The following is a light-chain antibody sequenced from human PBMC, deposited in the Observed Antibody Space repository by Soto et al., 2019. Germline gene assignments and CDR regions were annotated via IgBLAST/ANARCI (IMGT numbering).Light chain of an antibody. CDR1: QDIGNH. J-gene: IGKJ4*01. V-gene: IGKV1-16*02. Sequence: DIQVTQSPSSLSASVGDRVTLTCRASQDIGNHLAWFQKKPGEAPKSLIHAASILQSGVPSKFSGSGSGTDFTLTISSLQPEDCATYYCQQYHLYPLTFGGGTKVEMK. CDR3: QQYHLYPLT. CDR2: AAS.